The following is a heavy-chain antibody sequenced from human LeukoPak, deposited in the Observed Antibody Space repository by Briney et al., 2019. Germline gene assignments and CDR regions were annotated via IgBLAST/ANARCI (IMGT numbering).Heavy chain of an antibody. CDR2: IWYDGSNK. V-gene: IGHV3-33*06. D-gene: IGHD5-18*01. CDR3: AKVRRGYSYGPPLDY. J-gene: IGHJ4*02. CDR1: GFTFSSYG. Sequence: GGSLRLSCAASGFTFSSYGMHWVRQAPGKGLEWVAVIWYDGSNKYYADSVKGRFTISRDNSKNTLYLRMNSLRAEDTAVYYCAKVRRGYSYGPPLDYWGQGTLVTVSS.